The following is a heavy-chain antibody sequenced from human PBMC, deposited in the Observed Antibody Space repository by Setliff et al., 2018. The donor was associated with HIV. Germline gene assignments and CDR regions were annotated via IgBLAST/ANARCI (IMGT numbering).Heavy chain of an antibody. D-gene: IGHD3-10*01. V-gene: IGHV4-59*11. CDR3: ARNRVPSSL. CDR2: IYYSGST. CDR1: GGSISGHF. J-gene: IGHJ4*02. Sequence: SETLSLTCSVSGGSISGHFWSWIRQPPGKGLEWIGSIYYSGSTNYNPSLKSRVTISVVMSKNQFSLKLNSVIAADTAVYYCARNRVPSSLWGQGTLVTSPQ.